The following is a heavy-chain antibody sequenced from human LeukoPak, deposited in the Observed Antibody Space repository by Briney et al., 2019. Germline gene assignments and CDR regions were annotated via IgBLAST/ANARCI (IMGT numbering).Heavy chain of an antibody. D-gene: IGHD2/OR15-2a*01. CDR2: INSDGSWT. Sequence: PGGSLRLSCAASGTYWMHWVRQAPGKGLVWVSHINSDGSWTGYADSVKGRFTISKDNAKNTVSLQMYNLRAEDTAVYYCVTFYETYWGRGTLVTVSS. V-gene: IGHV3-74*01. J-gene: IGHJ4*02. CDR1: GTYW. CDR3: VTFYETY.